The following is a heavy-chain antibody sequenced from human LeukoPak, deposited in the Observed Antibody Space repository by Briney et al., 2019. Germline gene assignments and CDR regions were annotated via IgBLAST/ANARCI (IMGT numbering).Heavy chain of an antibody. CDR1: GFTVSSNY. D-gene: IGHD2-21*02. CDR2: IYSGGST. J-gene: IGHJ4*02. CDR3: ARVSPEVTLDY. Sequence: GGSLRLSCAASGFTVSSNYMSWVRQAPGKGLEWVSVIYSGGSTYYSDSVKGRFTISRDNYKNTLYLQMNSLRAEDTAVYYCARVSPEVTLDYWGQGTLVTVSS. V-gene: IGHV3-53*01.